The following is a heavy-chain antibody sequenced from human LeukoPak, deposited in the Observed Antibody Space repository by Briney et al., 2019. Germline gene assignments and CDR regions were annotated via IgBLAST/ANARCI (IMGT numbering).Heavy chain of an antibody. CDR1: GGTFSSYA. CDR2: IIPIFGTA. J-gene: IGHJ3*02. CDR3: ARYCSGGSCYSFVGGAFDI. D-gene: IGHD2-15*01. Sequence: PVKVSCKASGGTFSSYAISWVRQAPGQGLEWMGGIIPIFGTANYAQKFQGRVTITADESTSTAYMELSSLRSEDTAVYYCARYCSGGSCYSFVGGAFDIWGQGTMVTVSS. V-gene: IGHV1-69*13.